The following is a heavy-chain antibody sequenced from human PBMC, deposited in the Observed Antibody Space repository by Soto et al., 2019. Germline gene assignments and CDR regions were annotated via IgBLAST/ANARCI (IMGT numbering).Heavy chain of an antibody. Sequence: AAVKVSCKASGDPFTSYYVHWVRQAPGQGLEWMGFINTSDGSTSYPQKFQGRVTMTRDTSTSTVYMEVSSLRSEDTAVYYCAREMYTIRGSPFDYWGQRTLVTVSS. CDR1: GDPFTSYY. V-gene: IGHV1-46*01. CDR3: AREMYTIRGSPFDY. J-gene: IGHJ4*02. CDR2: INTSDGST. D-gene: IGHD3-16*01.